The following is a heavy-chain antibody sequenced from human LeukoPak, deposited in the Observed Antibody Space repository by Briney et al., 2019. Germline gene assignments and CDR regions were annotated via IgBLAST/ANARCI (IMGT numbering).Heavy chain of an antibody. CDR2: IRYDGSNK. V-gene: IGHV3-30*02. CDR1: GFTFSSYA. Sequence: GGSLRLSCAASGFTFSSYAMHWVRQAPGKGLEWVAFIRYDGSNKYYADSVKGRFTISRDNSKNTLYLQMNSLRAEDTAVYYCAKDLLPLVVAATDYWGQGTLVTVSS. J-gene: IGHJ4*02. D-gene: IGHD2-15*01. CDR3: AKDLLPLVVAATDY.